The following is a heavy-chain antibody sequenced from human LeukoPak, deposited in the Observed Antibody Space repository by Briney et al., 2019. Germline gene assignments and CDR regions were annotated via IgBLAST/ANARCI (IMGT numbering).Heavy chain of an antibody. Sequence: SETLSLTCTVYGASITNYYWNWIRQPPARGLEWIGFIYKTGSTNYNPSLRSRVSISLDTSKSQLSLKLTSVTAADTAVYYCARNDNGLGDVKWCVPGSQGTLVTVSS. CDR3: ARNDNGLGDVKWCVP. CDR1: GASITNYY. CDR2: IYKTGST. V-gene: IGHV4-59*01. J-gene: IGHJ5*02. D-gene: IGHD2-8*01.